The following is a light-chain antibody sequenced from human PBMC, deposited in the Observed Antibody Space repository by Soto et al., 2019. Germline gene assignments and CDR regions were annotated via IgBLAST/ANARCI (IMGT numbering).Light chain of an antibody. CDR3: HLYDASQWT. CDR1: QSVRNTY. Sequence: EIVLTQSPGTLSLSPGERVTLSCRASQSVRNTYLSWYQQRPGQPPRLLISGASSRATGIPDRFSGSGSGTDFTLTISRLEPEDFAVYYCHLYDASQWTFGQGTRVEIE. CDR2: GAS. V-gene: IGKV3-20*01. J-gene: IGKJ1*01.